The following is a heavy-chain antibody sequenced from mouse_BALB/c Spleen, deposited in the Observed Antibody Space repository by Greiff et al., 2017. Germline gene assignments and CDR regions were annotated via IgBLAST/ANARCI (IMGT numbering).Heavy chain of an antibody. Sequence: DVMLVESGGGLVQPGGSRKLSCAASGFTFSSYTMSWVRQTPEKRLEWVATISSGGGNTYYPDSVKGRFTISRDNAKNNLYLQMSSLRSEDTALYYCARKLTGTWFAYWGQGTLVTVSA. CDR3: ARKLTGTWFAY. D-gene: IGHD4-1*01. CDR2: ISSGGGNT. CDR1: GFTFSSYT. V-gene: IGHV5-9*03. J-gene: IGHJ3*01.